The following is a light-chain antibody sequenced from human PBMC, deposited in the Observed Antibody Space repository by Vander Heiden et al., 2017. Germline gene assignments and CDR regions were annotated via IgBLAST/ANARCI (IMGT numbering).Light chain of an antibody. Sequence: DIHMTQSPSSLSASVGDRVTITCRASQSISSYLNWYQQKPGKAPKLLIYAASSLQSGVPSRFSGSGSGTDFTLTISSLQPEDVATYYCQKSYSIPWTFGQGTKVEIK. CDR1: QSISSY. CDR2: AAS. CDR3: QKSYSIPWT. V-gene: IGKV1-39*01. J-gene: IGKJ1*01.